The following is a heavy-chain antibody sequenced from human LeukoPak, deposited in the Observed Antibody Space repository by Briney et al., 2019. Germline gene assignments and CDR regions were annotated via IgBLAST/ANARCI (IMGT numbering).Heavy chain of an antibody. CDR3: GGYKFCHFHY. J-gene: IGHJ4*02. D-gene: IGHD5-24*01. Sequence: SETLSLTCAVSGGSISTSDYYWTWIRQAPGKGLEWIGNIYYSGTAYYNPSLKGRVTISVDTSKNQFSLKLTSVNAADTAVYYCGGYKFCHFHYWGQGTLVTVSS. CDR1: GGSISTSDYY. CDR2: IYYSGTA. V-gene: IGHV4-39*01.